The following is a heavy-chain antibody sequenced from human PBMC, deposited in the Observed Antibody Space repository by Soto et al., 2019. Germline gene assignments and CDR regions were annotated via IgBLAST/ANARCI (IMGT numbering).Heavy chain of an antibody. CDR2: IYTSASI. J-gene: IGHJ6*02. V-gene: IGHV4-4*07. Sequence: SETLSLTCSVSGADINTYSWTWIRQPAGKGLERIGRIYTSASINYNPSLRGRVTLSVDTSTNQVSLKLASVTAADTAVYYCARDREAGYNFYYGMDVWGQGTTVTVSS. CDR1: GADINTYS. D-gene: IGHD6-19*01. CDR3: ARDREAGYNFYYGMDV.